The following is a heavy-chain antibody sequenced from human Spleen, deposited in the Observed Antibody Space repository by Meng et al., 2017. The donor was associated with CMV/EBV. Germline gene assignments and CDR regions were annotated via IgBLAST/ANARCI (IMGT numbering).Heavy chain of an antibody. CDR2: INHSGST. CDR1: GYY. Sequence: GYYWSWIRQPPGKGLEWIGEINHSGSTNYNPSLKSRVTISVDTSKNQFSLKLSSVTAADTAVYYCARGQPGYCSSTSCSRGGYFGLWGRGTLVTVSS. D-gene: IGHD2-2*01. J-gene: IGHJ2*01. V-gene: IGHV4-34*01. CDR3: ARGQPGYCSSTSCSRGGYFGL.